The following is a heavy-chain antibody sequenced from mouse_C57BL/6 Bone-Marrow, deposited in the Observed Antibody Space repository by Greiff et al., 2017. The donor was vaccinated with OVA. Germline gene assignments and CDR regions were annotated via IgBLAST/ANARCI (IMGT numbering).Heavy chain of an antibody. CDR3: TRAVAFDY. D-gene: IGHD1-1*01. Sequence: EVKLMESGEGLVKPGGSLKLSCAASGFTFSSYAMSWVRQTPEKRLEWVAYISSGGDYTYYADTVKGRFTISRDNARNALYLQMSSLKSEDTAMYYCTRAVAFDYWGQGTTLTVSS. CDR2: ISSGGDYT. V-gene: IGHV5-9-1*02. CDR1: GFTFSSYA. J-gene: IGHJ2*01.